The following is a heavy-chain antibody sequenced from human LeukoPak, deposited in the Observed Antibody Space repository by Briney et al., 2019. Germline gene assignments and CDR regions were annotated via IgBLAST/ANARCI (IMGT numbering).Heavy chain of an antibody. V-gene: IGHV4-34*01. Sequence: LSETLSLTCAVYGGSFSGYYWSWIRQPPGKGLEWIGEINHSGSTNYSPSLKSRVTISLDTSKNQFSLRLSSVTAADTAVYYCARGVAFDIWGQGTMVTVSS. CDR1: GGSFSGYY. CDR2: INHSGST. J-gene: IGHJ3*02. CDR3: ARGVAFDI.